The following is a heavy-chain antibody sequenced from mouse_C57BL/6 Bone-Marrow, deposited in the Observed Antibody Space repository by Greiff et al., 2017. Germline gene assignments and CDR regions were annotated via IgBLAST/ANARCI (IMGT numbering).Heavy chain of an antibody. V-gene: IGHV1-54*01. D-gene: IGHD2-4*01. J-gene: IGHJ3*01. CDR2: INPGSGGT. CDR3: AIYDYPAWFAY. CDR1: GYAFTNYL. Sequence: VQLVESGAELVRPGTSVKVSCKASGYAFTNYLIEWVKQRPGQGLEWIGVINPGSGGTNYNEKFKGKATLTADKSSSTAYMQLSSLTSEDSAVYVCAIYDYPAWFAYWGQGTLVTVSA.